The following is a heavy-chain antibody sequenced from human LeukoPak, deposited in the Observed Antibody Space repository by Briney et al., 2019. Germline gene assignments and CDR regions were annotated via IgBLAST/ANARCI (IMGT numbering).Heavy chain of an antibody. CDR2: INPNSGGT. D-gene: IGHD6-6*01. V-gene: IGHV1-2*02. J-gene: IGHJ4*02. CDR1: GYTFTRYG. CDR3: ASTEYSSSSTLGY. Sequence: ASVNVSCKASGYTFTRYGISWVRQAPGQGLVWMGWINPNSGGTNYAQKFQGRVTMTWDTSISTAYMELSRLRSDDTAVYYCASTEYSSSSTLGYWGQGTLVTVSS.